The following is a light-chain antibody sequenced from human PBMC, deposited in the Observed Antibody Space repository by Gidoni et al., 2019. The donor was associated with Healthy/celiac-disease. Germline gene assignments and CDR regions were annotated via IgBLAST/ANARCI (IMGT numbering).Light chain of an antibody. CDR3: QQSYSTPRT. J-gene: IGKJ2*01. Sequence: DIQMTQSPSSLSASVGDRVTITCRASQSISSYLNWYQQKPGKAPKLLIYAASSLQSGVPSTFSGSGSGTDFTLTISSLQPEDFATYYCQQSYSTPRTFGQGTQLEIK. CDR2: AAS. V-gene: IGKV1-39*01. CDR1: QSISSY.